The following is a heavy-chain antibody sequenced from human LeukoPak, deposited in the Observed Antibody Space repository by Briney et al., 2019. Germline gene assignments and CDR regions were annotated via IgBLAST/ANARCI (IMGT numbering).Heavy chain of an antibody. D-gene: IGHD5-24*01. Sequence: GGSLRLSCAASGFTFSDYCMSWIRQAPGKGLEWVSYISSSGGTIYYADSVKGRFTISRDNAKNSLYLQMNSLRAEDTAVYYCARSGDGYNSHFDYWGQGTLVTVSS. CDR3: ARSGDGYNSHFDY. V-gene: IGHV3-11*01. CDR2: ISSSGGTI. CDR1: GFTFSDYC. J-gene: IGHJ4*02.